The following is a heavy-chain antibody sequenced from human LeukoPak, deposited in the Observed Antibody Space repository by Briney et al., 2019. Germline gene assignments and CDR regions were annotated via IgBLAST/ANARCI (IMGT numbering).Heavy chain of an antibody. Sequence: AGSLTLSCAASGFTFSSYAMSWVRQAPGKGLEWVSAISGSGGSAYYADSVNGRFTISRDNSKNTLYLQMNSLRAEDTAVYYCARDKIVVATHFDGWGQGSLVTVYS. D-gene: IGHD2-15*01. CDR3: ARDKIVVATHFDG. CDR2: ISGSGGSA. J-gene: IGHJ4*02. V-gene: IGHV3-23*01. CDR1: GFTFSSYA.